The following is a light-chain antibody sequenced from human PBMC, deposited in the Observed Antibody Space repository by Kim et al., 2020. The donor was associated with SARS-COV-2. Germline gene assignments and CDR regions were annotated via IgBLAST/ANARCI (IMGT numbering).Light chain of an antibody. V-gene: IGKV4-1*01. Sequence: ATINCKSSQSVLYSSNNKNYLAWYQQKPGQPPKLLIYWASTRESGVPDRFSGSWSGTDFTLTISSLQAEDVAVYYCQQYYSTPPTFGGGTKVDIK. J-gene: IGKJ4*01. CDR2: WAS. CDR1: QSVLYSSNNKNY. CDR3: QQYYSTPPT.